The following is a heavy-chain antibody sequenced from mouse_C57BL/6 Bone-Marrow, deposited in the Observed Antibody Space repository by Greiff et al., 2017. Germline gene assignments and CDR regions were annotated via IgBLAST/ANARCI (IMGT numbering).Heavy chain of an antibody. CDR2: IDPENGDT. CDR3: TTGVLRCFDY. D-gene: IGHD1-1*01. Sequence: EVQLQQSGAELVRPGASVKLSCTASGFNIKDDYMHWVKQRPEQGLEWIGWIDPENGDTEYASKFQGKATITADTSSNTAYLQLSSLTSEDTAVYYCTTGVLRCFDYWGQGTTLTVSS. J-gene: IGHJ2*01. V-gene: IGHV14-4*01. CDR1: GFNIKDDY.